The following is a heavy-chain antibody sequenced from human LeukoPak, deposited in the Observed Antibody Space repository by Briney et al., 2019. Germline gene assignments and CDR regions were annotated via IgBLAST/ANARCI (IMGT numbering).Heavy chain of an antibody. Sequence: ASVKVSCKASGYTFTRYGMTWVRQAPGQGLEWMGWISGYNGNTNYAQKFQGRVTMTKDTSTSRVYMELRGLRPDDTAVYYCARDFEAVADEQGYDAFDIWGQGTMVTVSS. J-gene: IGHJ3*02. CDR3: ARDFEAVADEQGYDAFDI. D-gene: IGHD6-19*01. V-gene: IGHV1-18*01. CDR1: GYTFTRYG. CDR2: ISGYNGNT.